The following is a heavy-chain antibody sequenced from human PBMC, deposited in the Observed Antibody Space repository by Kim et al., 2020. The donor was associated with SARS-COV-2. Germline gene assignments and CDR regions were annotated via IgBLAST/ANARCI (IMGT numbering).Heavy chain of an antibody. J-gene: IGHJ4*02. CDR2: INHSGST. V-gene: IGHV4-34*01. CDR1: GGSFSGYY. CDR3: ARGLRFLEWAN. D-gene: IGHD3-3*01. Sequence: SETLSLTCAVYGGSFSGYYWSWIRQPPGKGLEWIGEINHSGSTNYNPSLKSRVTISVDTSKNQFSLKLSSVTAADTAVYYCARGLRFLEWANWGQGTLVTVSS.